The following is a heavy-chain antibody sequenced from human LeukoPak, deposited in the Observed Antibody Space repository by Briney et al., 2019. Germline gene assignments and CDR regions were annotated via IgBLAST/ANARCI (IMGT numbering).Heavy chain of an antibody. CDR3: ARIGFGESQLLYYYYGMDV. V-gene: IGHV1-69*04. CDR1: RGTYRSYA. CDR2: TIPILGIA. Sequence: PSVKVSCKASRGTYRSYAISSVRQAPGQGLQWLGRTIPILGIANHAQKFQGRVTITADRSTSTAYMELSSLRSEDTAVYYCARIGFGESQLLYYYYGMDVWGQGTTVTVSS. D-gene: IGHD3-10*01. J-gene: IGHJ6*02.